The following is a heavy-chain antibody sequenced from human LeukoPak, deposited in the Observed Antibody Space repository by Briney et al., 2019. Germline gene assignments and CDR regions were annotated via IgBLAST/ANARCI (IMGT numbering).Heavy chain of an antibody. CDR3: ARDPPGIAASGTYY. Sequence: PGGSLRLSCAVSGFSVSNNYMNWVRQAPGKGLEWVSLIYSRGGTSYADSVKGRFTISRDSSKNTLFLQMNSLRVEDTAVYYCARDPPGIAASGTYYWGQGTLVIVSS. D-gene: IGHD6-13*01. CDR1: GFSVSNNY. V-gene: IGHV3-53*01. CDR2: IYSRGGT. J-gene: IGHJ4*02.